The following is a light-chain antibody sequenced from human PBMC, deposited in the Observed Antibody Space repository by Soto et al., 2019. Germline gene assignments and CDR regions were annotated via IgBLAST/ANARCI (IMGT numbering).Light chain of an antibody. V-gene: IGKV1-5*01. Sequence: DVQLIQSPSTLSASIGDRVTITCRVSQPIRDWLAWYQQKPGKAPKLLIYDATSSDSGVPSRFSGSGSETEFTLTISSLQPGDFATYYCQQYDSYSNPFGQGTRVEL. CDR1: QPIRDW. CDR3: QQYDSYSNP. J-gene: IGKJ1*01. CDR2: DAT.